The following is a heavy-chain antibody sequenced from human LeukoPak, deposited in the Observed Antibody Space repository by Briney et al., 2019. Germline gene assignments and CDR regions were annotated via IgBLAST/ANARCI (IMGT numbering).Heavy chain of an antibody. CDR3: ARADSGSNLGYFDY. CDR2: INHSGST. J-gene: IGHJ4*02. Sequence: SETLSLTCAVSGGSLSSGNWWTWIRQPPGKGLEWIGEINHSGSTNYNPSLKSRVTISVDTSKNQFSLKVNSVTAADTAVYYCARADSGSNLGYFDYWGQGTLVTVSS. CDR1: GGSLSSGNW. D-gene: IGHD1-26*01. V-gene: IGHV4-4*02.